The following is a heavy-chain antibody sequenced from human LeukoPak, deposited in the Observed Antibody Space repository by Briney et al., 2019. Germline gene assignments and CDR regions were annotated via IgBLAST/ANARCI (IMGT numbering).Heavy chain of an antibody. CDR3: ARMDTGLVVVAATIAFDI. CDR1: GGSITTYH. CDR2: IYYSGST. Sequence: PSETLSLTCTVSGGSITTYHWSWIRQPPGKGLEWIGYIYYSGSTNYNPSLKSRVTISVDTSKNQFSLKLSSVTAADTAVYYCARMDTGLVVVAATIAFDIWGQGTMVTVSS. J-gene: IGHJ3*02. V-gene: IGHV4-59*01. D-gene: IGHD2-15*01.